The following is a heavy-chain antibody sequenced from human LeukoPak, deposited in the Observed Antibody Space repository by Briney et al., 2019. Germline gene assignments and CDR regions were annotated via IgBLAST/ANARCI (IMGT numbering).Heavy chain of an antibody. J-gene: IGHJ4*02. CDR1: GFNFNNIA. CDR3: AKGAEIDH. CDR2: MTGPADTT. V-gene: IGHV3-23*01. Sequence: GGSLRLSCAASGFNFNNIARSWVRQAPGQGLEWLSAMTGPADTTYYAESVKGRFTISRDYSKSMVFLQMNSLRVEDTAIYYCAKGAEIDHWGQGTLVTVSS.